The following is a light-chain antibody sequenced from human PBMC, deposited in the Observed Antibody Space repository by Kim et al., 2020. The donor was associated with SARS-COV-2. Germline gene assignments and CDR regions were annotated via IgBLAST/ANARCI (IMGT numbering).Light chain of an antibody. CDR2: KAS. J-gene: IGKJ2*03. CDR1: QSIINW. CDR3: QQYKSYTYS. Sequence: ASVGDRVTITCRASQSIINWLAWYQQKPGKAPKLLIYKASNLESGVPSRFSGSGSGTEFTLTISKLQPDDSATYYCQQYKSYTYSFGQGTKVDIK. V-gene: IGKV1-5*03.